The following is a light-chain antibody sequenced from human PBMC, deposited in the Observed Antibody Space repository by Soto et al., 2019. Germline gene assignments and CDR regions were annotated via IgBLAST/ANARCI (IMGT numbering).Light chain of an antibody. Sequence: EIVLTQSPATPSVSPGERAALSCRASQSVSSNLAWYQQKPGQPPRLLIFGASTRATGIPARFSGSGSEAEFTLTISSLQSEDFAVYYCQQYSVWPLTFGGGTKVDIK. CDR1: QSVSSN. CDR3: QQYSVWPLT. J-gene: IGKJ4*01. V-gene: IGKV3D-15*01. CDR2: GAS.